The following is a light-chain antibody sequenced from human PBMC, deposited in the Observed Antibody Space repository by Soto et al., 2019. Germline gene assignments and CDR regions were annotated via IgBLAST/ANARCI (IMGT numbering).Light chain of an antibody. Sequence: QSVLTQPASVSGSPGQSITISCTGTSSDIGAYNYVSWYQQYPGKTPKLVIYEVTDRPSGVSSRFSGSKSGSTASLTISGLQTEDEADYSCSSYTSSTTLVFGTGTKVTVL. J-gene: IGLJ1*01. CDR2: EVT. CDR3: SSYTSSTTLV. V-gene: IGLV2-14*01. CDR1: SSDIGAYNY.